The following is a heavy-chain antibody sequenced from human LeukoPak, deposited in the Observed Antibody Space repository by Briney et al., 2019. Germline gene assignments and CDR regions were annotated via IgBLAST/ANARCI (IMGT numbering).Heavy chain of an antibody. CDR1: GYTFTSYA. J-gene: IGHJ6*02. V-gene: IGHV1-3*01. CDR2: INAGNGNT. Sequence: ASVKVSCKASGYTFTSYAMNWVRQAPGQRLEWMGWINAGNGNTKYSQKFQGRVTITRDTSASTAYMELSSLRSEDTAVYYCAFLVTREYYYGMDVWGQGTTVTVSS. D-gene: IGHD2-15*01. CDR3: AFLVTREYYYGMDV.